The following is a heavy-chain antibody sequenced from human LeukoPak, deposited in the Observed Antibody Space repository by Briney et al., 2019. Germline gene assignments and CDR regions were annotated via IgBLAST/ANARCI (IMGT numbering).Heavy chain of an antibody. J-gene: IGHJ4*02. Sequence: SETLSLTCTVSGRPLSSYYWSWIRPPPGKGLEWIGYIFYSGSTTYNPSLKSRVPISVDTSKNQFSLKLSSVTAAATAVYYCASVVFQGSGGIENYFDYWGRGTLVTVSS. CDR2: IFYSGST. V-gene: IGHV4-59*01. CDR3: ASVVFQGSGGIENYFDY. CDR1: GRPLSSYY. D-gene: IGHD2-15*01.